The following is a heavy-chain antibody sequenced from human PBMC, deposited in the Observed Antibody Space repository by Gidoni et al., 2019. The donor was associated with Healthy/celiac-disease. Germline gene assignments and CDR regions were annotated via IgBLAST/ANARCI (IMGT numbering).Heavy chain of an antibody. CDR2: IYYSGST. J-gene: IGHJ4*02. D-gene: IGHD2-2*02. Sequence: QVQLQESGPGLVKPSATLSLTCTVSGGSISSSSWSWIRQPPGKGLEWIGYIYYSGSTNYNPSLKSRVTISVDTSKNQFSLKLSSVTAADTAVYYCARHGLGYCSSTSCYTRIFDYWGQGTLVTVSS. CDR3: ARHGLGYCSSTSCYTRIFDY. CDR1: GGSISSSS. V-gene: IGHV4-59*08.